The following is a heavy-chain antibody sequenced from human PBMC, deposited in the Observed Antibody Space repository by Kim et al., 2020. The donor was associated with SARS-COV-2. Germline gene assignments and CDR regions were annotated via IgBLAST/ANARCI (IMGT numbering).Heavy chain of an antibody. D-gene: IGHD6-19*01. Sequence: ADPVKDVSTITRENYKNTLYLQMHSLRAEDTAVYYCARAVAGTYYYDMDVWGQGTTVTVSS. V-gene: IGHV3-30*01. CDR3: ARAVAGTYYYDMDV. J-gene: IGHJ6*02.